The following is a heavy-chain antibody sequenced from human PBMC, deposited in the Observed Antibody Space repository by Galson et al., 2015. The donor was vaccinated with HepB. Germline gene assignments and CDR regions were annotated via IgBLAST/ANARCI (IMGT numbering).Heavy chain of an antibody. CDR2: ISYDGSNK. CDR3: AKDKGDYYYYGMDV. V-gene: IGHV3-30*18. Sequence: SLRLSCAASGFTFSTYNMNWVRQAPGKGLEWVAVISYDGSNKYYADSVKGRFTISRDNSKNTLYLQMNSLRAEDTAVYYCAKDKGDYYYYGMDVWGQGTTVTVSS. CDR1: GFTFSTYN. J-gene: IGHJ6*02. D-gene: IGHD3-16*01.